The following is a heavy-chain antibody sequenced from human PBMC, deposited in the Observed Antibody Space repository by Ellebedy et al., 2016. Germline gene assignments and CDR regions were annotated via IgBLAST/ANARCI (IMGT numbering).Heavy chain of an antibody. CDR3: ATARDIVVVPAAIGMGFWFDP. Sequence: ASVKVSCKVSGYTLTDLSMHWVRQAPGKGLEWMGGFDPEDGETIYAQKFQGRVTMTEDTSTDTAYMELSSLRSEDTAVYYCATARDIVVVPAAIGMGFWFDPWGQGTLVTVSS. CDR2: FDPEDGET. J-gene: IGHJ5*02. V-gene: IGHV1-24*01. CDR1: GYTLTDLS. D-gene: IGHD2-2*01.